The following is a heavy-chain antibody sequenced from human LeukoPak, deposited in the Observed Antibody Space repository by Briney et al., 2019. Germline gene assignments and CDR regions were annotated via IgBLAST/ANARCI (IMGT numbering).Heavy chain of an antibody. J-gene: IGHJ4*02. D-gene: IGHD1-26*01. V-gene: IGHV3-11*04. CDR3: ARVEWELRTNDY. CDR1: GFTFSDYY. Sequence: GGSLRLSCAASGFTFSDYYMSWIRQAPGKGLEWVSFISSSGSTIYYADSVKGRFTISRDNAKNSLYVQMNSLRAEDTAVYYCARVEWELRTNDYWGQGTLVTVSS. CDR2: ISSSGSTI.